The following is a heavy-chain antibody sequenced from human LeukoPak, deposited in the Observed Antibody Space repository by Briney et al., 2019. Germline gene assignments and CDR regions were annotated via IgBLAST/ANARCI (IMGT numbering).Heavy chain of an antibody. V-gene: IGHV3-48*01. CDR2: ISSSSSII. Sequence: GGSLRLSCAASGFTFSSHSMNWVRQAPGKGLEWVSYISSSSSIIYYADSVKGRFTISRDNAKNSLYLQMNSLRAEDTAVYYCARDLGSRDAFDIWGQGTMVTVSS. J-gene: IGHJ3*02. D-gene: IGHD7-27*01. CDR1: GFTFSSHS. CDR3: ARDLGSRDAFDI.